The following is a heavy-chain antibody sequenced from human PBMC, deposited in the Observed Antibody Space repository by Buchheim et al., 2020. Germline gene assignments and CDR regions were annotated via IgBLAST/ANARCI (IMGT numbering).Heavy chain of an antibody. Sequence: QVQLQQWGAGLLKPSETLSLTCAVYGGSFSGYYWSWIRQPPGKGLEWIGEINHSGSTNYNPSLKSRVTISVDTSKNQFSLKLSSVTAADTAVYYCARVRRSIVVVPAAIGGFDYWGQGTL. CDR2: INHSGST. CDR3: ARVRRSIVVVPAAIGGFDY. D-gene: IGHD2-2*02. CDR1: GGSFSGYY. V-gene: IGHV4-34*01. J-gene: IGHJ4*02.